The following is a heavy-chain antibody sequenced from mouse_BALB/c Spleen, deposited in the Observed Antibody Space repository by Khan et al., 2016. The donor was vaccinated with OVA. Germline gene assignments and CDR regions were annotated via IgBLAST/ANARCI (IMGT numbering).Heavy chain of an antibody. V-gene: IGHV1S81*02. CDR1: GYTFTSYW. J-gene: IGHJ2*01. CDR2: TNPTNGRT. D-gene: IGHD1-1*01. CDR3: ARIKKIGATYFDY. Sequence: VQLQQSGAELVKAGASVKMSCKASGYTFTSYWMHWVKQRLGQGLEWFAETNPTNGRTYYTEKFKSKATLTVDKSSSTAYMLLSGPTFDDAAVYYCARIKKIGATYFDYWGQGTTLTVSS.